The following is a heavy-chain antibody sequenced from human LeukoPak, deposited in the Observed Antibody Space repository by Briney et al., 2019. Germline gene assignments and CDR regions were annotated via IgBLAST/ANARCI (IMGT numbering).Heavy chain of an antibody. CDR3: ARRYLGYCSGGSCSDY. CDR1: GGSISSSSYY. Sequence: PSETLSLTCTVSGGSISSSSYYWGWIRQPPGKGLEWIESIYYSGSTYYNPSLKSRVTISVDTSKNQFSLKLSSVTAADTAVYYCARRYLGYCSGGSCSDYWGQGTLVTVSS. D-gene: IGHD2-15*01. CDR2: IYYSGST. J-gene: IGHJ4*02. V-gene: IGHV4-39*01.